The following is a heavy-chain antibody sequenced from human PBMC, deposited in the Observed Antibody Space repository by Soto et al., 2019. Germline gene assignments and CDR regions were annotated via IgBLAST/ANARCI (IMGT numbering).Heavy chain of an antibody. V-gene: IGHV3-23*01. CDR3: AKDTRYADYVRGFDS. CDR1: GFTFSSYA. Sequence: EVHLLESGGGLVQPGGSLRLSCTASGFTFSSYAMTWVRQAPGRGLEGVSGITASGGRTFYADSVKGRFTISSDNSRSTLYLQMNSLRAEETAVYYCAKDTRYADYVRGFDSWGQGTLVTVSS. D-gene: IGHD4-17*01. CDR2: ITASGGRT. J-gene: IGHJ5*01.